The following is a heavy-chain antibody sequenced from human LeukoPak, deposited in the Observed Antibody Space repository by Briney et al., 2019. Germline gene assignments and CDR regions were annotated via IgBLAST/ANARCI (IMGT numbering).Heavy chain of an antibody. CDR2: ISYDGNIK. CDR1: GFTFSAYA. Sequence: GGSLILSCAASGFTFSAYAMHWVRQAPGKGLEWVAIISYDGNIKYQADSVKGRFTISRDDSKNTLYLQMNSLRAEDTAVYYCARDRSANSRVYYFDYWGQGTLVTVSS. J-gene: IGHJ4*02. D-gene: IGHD4/OR15-4a*01. CDR3: ARDRSANSRVYYFDY. V-gene: IGHV3-30-3*01.